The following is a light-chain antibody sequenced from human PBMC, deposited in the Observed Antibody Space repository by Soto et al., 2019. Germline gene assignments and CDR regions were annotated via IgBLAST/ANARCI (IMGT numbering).Light chain of an antibody. J-gene: IGKJ1*01. CDR2: AAS. Sequence: QMTQSPSSLSASVGDRVTITCRASQSISSYLNWYQQKPGKAPKLLIYAASSLQSGVPSRCSGSGSGTDFTLTISSLQPEDFATYYCQQSYRHWTCGQGTKG. CDR1: QSISSY. CDR3: QQSYRHWT. V-gene: IGKV1-39*01.